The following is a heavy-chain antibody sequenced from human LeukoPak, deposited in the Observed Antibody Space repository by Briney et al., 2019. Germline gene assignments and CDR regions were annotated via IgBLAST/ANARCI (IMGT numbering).Heavy chain of an antibody. J-gene: IGHJ3*02. D-gene: IGHD6-13*01. Sequence: SETLSLTCAVYGGSFSGYYWSWIRQPPGKGLEWIGEINHSGSTNYNPSLKSRVTISVDTSKNQFSLKLSSVTAADTAVYYCAVKVIAAAGADAFDIWGQGTMVTVSS. CDR3: AVKVIAAAGADAFDI. CDR1: GGSFSGYY. V-gene: IGHV4-34*01. CDR2: INHSGST.